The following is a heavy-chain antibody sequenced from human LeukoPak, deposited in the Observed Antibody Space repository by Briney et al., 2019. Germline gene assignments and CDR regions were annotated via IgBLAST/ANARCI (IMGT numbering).Heavy chain of an antibody. J-gene: IGHJ4*02. CDR3: ARDLTIVGATKTPGY. V-gene: IGHV1-46*01. CDR1: GGAFSSYA. Sequence: ASVKVSCKASGGAFSSYAISWVRQAPGQGLEWMGIINPSGGSTSYAQKFQGRVTMTRDTSTSTVYMELSSLRSEDTAVYYCARDLTIVGATKTPGYWGQGTLVTVSS. D-gene: IGHD1-26*01. CDR2: INPSGGST.